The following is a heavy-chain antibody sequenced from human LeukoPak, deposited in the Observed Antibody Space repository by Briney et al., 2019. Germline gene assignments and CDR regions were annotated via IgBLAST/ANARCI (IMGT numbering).Heavy chain of an antibody. CDR1: GFTFSSYS. Sequence: GGSLRLSCAASGFTFSSYSMNWVRQAPGKGLEWVSYISSGGNTIYYADFVKGRFTISRDNAKNSLHLQMNSLRAEDTAVYYCAKVGAAHRLDPWGQGTLVTVSS. CDR3: AKVGAAHRLDP. J-gene: IGHJ5*02. D-gene: IGHD6-13*01. CDR2: ISSGGNTI. V-gene: IGHV3-48*01.